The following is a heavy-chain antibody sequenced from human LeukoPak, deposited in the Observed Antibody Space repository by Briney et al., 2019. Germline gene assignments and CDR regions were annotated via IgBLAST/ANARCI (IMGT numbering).Heavy chain of an antibody. CDR1: GGSISSSSYY. J-gene: IGHJ4*02. CDR2: IYYSGST. CDR3: ARALLPPYSSGWYYFDY. V-gene: IGHV4-39*07. D-gene: IGHD6-19*01. Sequence: SETLSLTCTVSGGSISSSSYYWGWIRQPPGKGLEWIGSIYYSGSTYYNPSLKSRVTISVDTSKNQFSLKLSSVTAADTAVYYCARALLPPYSSGWYYFDYWGQGTLVTVSS.